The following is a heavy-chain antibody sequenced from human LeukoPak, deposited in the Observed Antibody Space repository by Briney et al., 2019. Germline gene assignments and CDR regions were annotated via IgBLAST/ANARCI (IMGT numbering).Heavy chain of an antibody. J-gene: IGHJ4*02. CDR1: GFTFSSYW. Sequence: PGRSLRLSCAASGFTFSSYWMHWVRQAPGKGLVWVSRINSDGSSTSYADSVKGRFTISRDNAKNTLYLQMNSLRAEDTAVYYCAKRGGDGNPHDYWGQGTLVTVSS. D-gene: IGHD3-16*01. CDR3: AKRGGDGNPHDY. V-gene: IGHV3-74*01. CDR2: INSDGSST.